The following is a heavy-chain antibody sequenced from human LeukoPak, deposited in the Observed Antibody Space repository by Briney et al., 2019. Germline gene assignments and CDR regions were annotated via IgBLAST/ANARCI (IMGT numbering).Heavy chain of an antibody. CDR3: ARDSVNCSTTSCSDYLDY. CDR2: IYHSGST. J-gene: IGHJ4*02. Sequence: SEALSLTCSVSGGSISNYYWNWIRQTPGKGLEWIGYIYHSGSTYYNPSLKSRVTISLDTSKKQFSLKLSSVTAADTAVYFCARDSVNCSTTSCSDYLDYWGQGTLVTVSS. CDR1: GGSISNYY. V-gene: IGHV4-59*01. D-gene: IGHD2-2*01.